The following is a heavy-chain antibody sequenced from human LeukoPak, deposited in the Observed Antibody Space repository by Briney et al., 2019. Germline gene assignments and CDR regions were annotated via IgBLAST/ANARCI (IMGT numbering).Heavy chain of an antibody. CDR2: IYYSGST. V-gene: IGHV4-39*01. Sequence: SETLSLICSVSGGSITSSSQYWGCIRQSPEKGLEWIGSIYYSGSTYYNPSLKSRVTISIDTSRSQFSLKLNSVTAADTAIFYCARHVAYCSDTRCYWAWYLDLWGRGTLVTVSS. CDR3: ARHVAYCSDTRCYWAWYLDL. CDR1: GGSITSSSQY. J-gene: IGHJ2*01. D-gene: IGHD2-2*01.